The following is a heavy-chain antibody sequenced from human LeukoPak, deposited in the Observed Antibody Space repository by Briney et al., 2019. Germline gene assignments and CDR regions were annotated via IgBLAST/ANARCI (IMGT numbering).Heavy chain of an antibody. D-gene: IGHD2-2*01. V-gene: IGHV3-73*01. CDR1: GFPFSGSA. J-gene: IGHJ4*02. CDR2: IRSKANSYAT. Sequence: GGSLKLSCAASGFPFSGSAMHWVRQASGKGLEWVGRIRSKANSYATAYAASVKGRFTISRDDSKNTAYLQMNSLKTEDTAVYYCLVVPAAVIDYWGQGTLVTVSS. CDR3: LVVPAAVIDY.